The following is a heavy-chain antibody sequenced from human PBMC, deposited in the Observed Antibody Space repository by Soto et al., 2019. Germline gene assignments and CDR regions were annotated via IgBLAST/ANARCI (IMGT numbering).Heavy chain of an antibody. CDR3: ARRLYNWSPFDE. V-gene: IGHV5-51*01. CDR2: IYPGDSDT. J-gene: IGHJ4*02. D-gene: IGHD1-20*01. CDR1: GHTFTNYW. Sequence: GESLKISCKCSGHTFTNYWIAWVRQRPGKGLEWMGIIYPGDSDTRYSPSFQGQVTISADKSIGTAYLQWSSLKASDTAIYYWARRLYNWSPFDEWGKGTLVTVP.